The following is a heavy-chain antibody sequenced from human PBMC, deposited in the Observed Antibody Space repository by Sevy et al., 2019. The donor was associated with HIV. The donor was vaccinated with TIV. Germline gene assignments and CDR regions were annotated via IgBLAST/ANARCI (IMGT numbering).Heavy chain of an antibody. CDR1: GYTFTGYY. J-gene: IGHJ5*02. CDR2: INPNSGGT. V-gene: IGHV1-2*06. D-gene: IGHD3-10*01. CDR3: ARDHGIGYGYGSGSENWFDP. Sequence: ASVKVSCKASGYTFTGYYMHWVRQAPGQGLEWMGRINPNSGGTNYAQKFQGRVTMTRDTSFSTANMGLSRLRSDDTAVYYCARDHGIGYGYGSGSENWFDPWGQGTLVTVSS.